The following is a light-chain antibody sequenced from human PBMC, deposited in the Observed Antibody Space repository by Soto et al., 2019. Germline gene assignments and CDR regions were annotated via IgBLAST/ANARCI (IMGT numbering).Light chain of an antibody. J-gene: IGLJ2*01. CDR1: SSNIGSNT. CDR2: SNN. CDR3: AACDDSLTGPV. Sequence: QSVLTQPPSASGTPGQRVTISCSGSSSNIGSNTVNWYQQLPGTAPKLLIYSNNQRPSGVPDRFSGSKSGTSASLAISGLQSEDEADYYCAACDDSLTGPVFGGGTKVTVL. V-gene: IGLV1-44*01.